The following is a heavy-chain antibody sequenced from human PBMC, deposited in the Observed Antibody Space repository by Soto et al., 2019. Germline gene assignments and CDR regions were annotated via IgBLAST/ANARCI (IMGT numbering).Heavy chain of an antibody. D-gene: IGHD3-22*01. J-gene: IGHJ6*02. V-gene: IGHV1-3*01. CDR2: INAGNGNT. CDR1: GYTFTSYA. Sequence: GASVKVSCKASGYTFTSYAMHWVRQAPGQRLEWMGWINAGNGNTKYSQKFQGRVTITRDTSASTAYMELSSLRSEETAVYYCARDRSSYRLFNYYYYGMDFWGQGTTVTVSS. CDR3: ARDRSSYRLFNYYYYGMDF.